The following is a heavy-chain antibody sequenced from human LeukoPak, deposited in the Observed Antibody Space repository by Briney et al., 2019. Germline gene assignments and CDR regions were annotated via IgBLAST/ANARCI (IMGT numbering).Heavy chain of an antibody. CDR3: ARAQTYYYGSGCPRGPYYYYYMDV. CDR1: GVSISSSNW. J-gene: IGHJ6*03. CDR2: IYHSGST. V-gene: IGHV4-4*02. D-gene: IGHD3-10*01. Sequence: SGTLSLTCAVSGVSISSSNWWSWVRPPPGKGLEWIGEIYHSGSTNCNPSLKSRVTISVDTSKNQFSLKLSSVTAADTAVYYCARAQTYYYGSGCPRGPYYYYYMDVWGKGTTVTVSS.